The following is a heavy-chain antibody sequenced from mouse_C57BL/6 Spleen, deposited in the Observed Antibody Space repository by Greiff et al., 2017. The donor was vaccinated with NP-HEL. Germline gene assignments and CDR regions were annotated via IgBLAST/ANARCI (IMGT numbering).Heavy chain of an antibody. V-gene: IGHV1-69*01. CDR3: ARERDQRFAY. Sequence: QVQLKQPGAELVMPGASVKLSCKASGYTFTRYWMHWVKQRPGQGLEWIGEIDPSDSYTNYNQKFKGKSTLTVDKSSSTAYMQLSSLTSEDSAVYYCARERDQRFAYWGQVTLVTVSA. CDR2: IDPSDSYT. J-gene: IGHJ3*01. CDR1: GYTFTRYW.